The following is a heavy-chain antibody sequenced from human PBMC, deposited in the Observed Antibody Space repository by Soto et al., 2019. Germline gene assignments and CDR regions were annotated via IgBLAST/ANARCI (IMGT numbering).Heavy chain of an antibody. CDR2: ISTVADIT. D-gene: IGHD4-17*01. Sequence: EVQLVESGGGFTQAGGSLRLSCAASGFKFSDYSFNWVRQGPGRGLEWIAFISTVADITYYADSVKGRFAISRDNAENSVCLQMNSLRDEDTAVYYCAKDRWVTTRSFDCWGQGTLVAVS. J-gene: IGHJ4*02. CDR3: AKDRWVTTRSFDC. CDR1: GFKFSDYS. V-gene: IGHV3-48*02.